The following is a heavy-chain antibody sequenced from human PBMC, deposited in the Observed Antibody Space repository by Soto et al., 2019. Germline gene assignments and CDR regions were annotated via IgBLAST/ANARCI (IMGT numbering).Heavy chain of an antibody. CDR2: ISFDGNNK. D-gene: IGHD1-1*01. CDR1: GFTFTNYG. V-gene: IGHV3-30*03. CDR3: ARDLRYTYAKDV. Sequence: QVQLVESGGGVVQPGRSLRLSCAASGFTFTNYGMHWVRQTPGKGLEWVAVISFDGNNKFYADSVKGRFTISRDTSKSTMYLQLNSLRPEDKAVYYCARDLRYTYAKDVWGHGTTVTVSS. J-gene: IGHJ6*02.